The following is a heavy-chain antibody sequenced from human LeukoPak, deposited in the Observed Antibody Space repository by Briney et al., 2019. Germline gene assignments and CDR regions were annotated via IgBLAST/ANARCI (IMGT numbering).Heavy chain of an antibody. Sequence: GGSLRLSCAASGFTFSSYSMNWVRQAPGKGLEWVSSISSSSSYIYYADSVKGRFTISRDNAKNSLYLQMNSLRAEDTAVHYFARGAAGSYSGIDSGGQGTLVTVSS. CDR2: ISSSSSYI. CDR1: GFTFSSYS. D-gene: IGHD6-13*01. J-gene: IGHJ5*01. V-gene: IGHV3-21*01. CDR3: ARGAAGSYSGIDS.